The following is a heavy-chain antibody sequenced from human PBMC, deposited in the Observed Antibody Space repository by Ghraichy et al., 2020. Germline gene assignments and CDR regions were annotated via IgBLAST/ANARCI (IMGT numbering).Heavy chain of an antibody. J-gene: IGHJ4*02. Sequence: GESLNISCAASGFTFSSYGMHWVRQAPGKGLEWVAVISYDGSNKYYADSVKGRFTISRDNSKNTLYLQMNSLRAEDTAVYYCAKDRGPAIYSGYDLWYWGQGTLVTVSS. V-gene: IGHV3-30*18. CDR1: GFTFSSYG. CDR2: ISYDGSNK. CDR3: AKDRGPAIYSGYDLWY. D-gene: IGHD5-12*01.